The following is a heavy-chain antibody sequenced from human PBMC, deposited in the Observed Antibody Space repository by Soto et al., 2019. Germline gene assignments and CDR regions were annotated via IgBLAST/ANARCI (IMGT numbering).Heavy chain of an antibody. CDR1: GYTFTSYA. CDR2: INAGNGNT. Sequence: QVQLVQSGAEVKKPGASVKVSCKASGYTFTSYAMHWVRQAPGQRLEWMGWINAGNGNTKYSQKFQGRVTITRDTSASTAYMELSSLRSEDTAVDYCARAEWLRFSDYWGQGTLVTVSS. J-gene: IGHJ4*02. D-gene: IGHD5-12*01. V-gene: IGHV1-3*01. CDR3: ARAEWLRFSDY.